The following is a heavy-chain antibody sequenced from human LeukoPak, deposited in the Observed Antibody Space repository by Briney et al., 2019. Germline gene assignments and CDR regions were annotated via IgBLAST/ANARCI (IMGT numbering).Heavy chain of an antibody. J-gene: IGHJ6*02. CDR3: ARSRVPAASSRYYYYGMDV. V-gene: IGHV1-18*01. CDR1: GYTFTIYG. Sequence: ASVKVTCKASGYTFTIYGISWVRQPPAQGLEWMGWISAYNGNTNYSQKLQSRVTMTTDTSTNTAYMELRSLRSDDTAVYYCARSRVPAASSRYYYYGMDVWGQGTTVTVSS. CDR2: ISAYNGNT. D-gene: IGHD2-2*01.